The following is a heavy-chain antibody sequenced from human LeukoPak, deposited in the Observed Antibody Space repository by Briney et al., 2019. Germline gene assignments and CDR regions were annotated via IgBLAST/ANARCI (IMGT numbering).Heavy chain of an antibody. V-gene: IGHV3-30*04. CDR1: GFTFSSYA. J-gene: IGHJ4*02. D-gene: IGHD6-6*01. Sequence: PGGSLRLSCAASGFTFSSYAMHWVRQAPGKGLEWVAVISYGGSNKYYADSVKGRFTISRDNSKNTLYLQMNSLRAEDTAVYYCARPRTDYWGQGTLVTVSS. CDR2: ISYGGSNK. CDR3: ARPRTDY.